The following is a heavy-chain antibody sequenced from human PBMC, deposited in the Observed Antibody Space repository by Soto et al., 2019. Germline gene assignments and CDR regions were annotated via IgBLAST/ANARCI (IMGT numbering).Heavy chain of an antibody. D-gene: IGHD2-15*01. V-gene: IGHV1-69*01. J-gene: IGHJ1*01. Sequence: QVQLVQSGAEVKKPGSSVKVSCKASGGTFSSYAISWVRQAPGQGLEWMGGIIPIFGTANYAQKMQGRVTITADESTSTAYMELSSLRSEDTAVYYCARAVGRYCSGGSCYSQYFQHWGQGTLVTVSS. CDR2: IIPIFGTA. CDR3: ARAVGRYCSGGSCYSQYFQH. CDR1: GGTFSSYA.